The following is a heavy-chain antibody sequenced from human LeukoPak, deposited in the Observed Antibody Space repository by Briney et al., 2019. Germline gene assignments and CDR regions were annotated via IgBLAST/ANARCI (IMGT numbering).Heavy chain of an antibody. J-gene: IGHJ5*02. CDR1: GYTFTSYY. Sequence: GASVKVSCKASGYTFTSYYMHWVRQAPGQGLEWMGITNPSGGSTSYAQKFQGRVTMTRDTSISTAYMELSKLRSDDTAVYYCAREYCSSTSCYWPDPWGQGTLVTVSS. V-gene: IGHV1-46*01. D-gene: IGHD2-2*01. CDR2: TNPSGGST. CDR3: AREYCSSTSCYWPDP.